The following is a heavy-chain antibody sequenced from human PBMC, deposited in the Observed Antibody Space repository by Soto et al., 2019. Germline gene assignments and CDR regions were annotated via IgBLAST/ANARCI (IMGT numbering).Heavy chain of an antibody. CDR3: ARDYPQYCTNGVCYGMDV. V-gene: IGHV3-30*03. CDR1: GFTFSSYG. Sequence: VQLVESGGGVVQPGRSLRLSCAASGFTFSSYGMHWVRQAPGKGLEWVAVISYDGSNKYYADSVKGRFTISRDNSKNTLYLQMNSLRAEDTAVYYCARDYPQYCTNGVCYGMDVWGQGTTVTVSS. D-gene: IGHD2-8*01. CDR2: ISYDGSNK. J-gene: IGHJ6*02.